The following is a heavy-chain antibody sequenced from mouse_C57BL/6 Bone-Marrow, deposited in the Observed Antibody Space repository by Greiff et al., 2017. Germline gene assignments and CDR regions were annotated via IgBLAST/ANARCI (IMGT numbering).Heavy chain of an antibody. J-gene: IGHJ4*01. CDR1: GYTFTSYW. CDR3: ARGRGYYGTYAMDY. CDR2: INPSNGGT. D-gene: IGHD1-1*01. Sequence: QVQLQQPGTELVKPGASVKLSCKASGYTFTSYWMHWVKQRPGQGLEWIGNINPSNGGTKYNEKFKSKATLTVDKSSSTAYLQLSSLTSEDSAVYYCARGRGYYGTYAMDYWGQGTSVTVSS. V-gene: IGHV1-53*01.